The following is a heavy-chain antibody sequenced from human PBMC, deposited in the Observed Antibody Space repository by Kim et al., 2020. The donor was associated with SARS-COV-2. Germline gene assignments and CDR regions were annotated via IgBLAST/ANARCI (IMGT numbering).Heavy chain of an antibody. CDR3: ARVRCDSGYHGDFDY. V-gene: IGHV4-34*01. CDR2: INHSGST. D-gene: IGHD3-22*01. J-gene: IGHJ4*02. CDR1: GGSFSGYY. Sequence: SETLSLTCAVYGGSFSGYYWSWIRQPPGKGLEWIGEINHSGSTNYNPSLTSRVTISVDTSKNQFSLKLSSVTAAGTAVYYCARVRCDSGYHGDFDYCGQGTLVAVSP.